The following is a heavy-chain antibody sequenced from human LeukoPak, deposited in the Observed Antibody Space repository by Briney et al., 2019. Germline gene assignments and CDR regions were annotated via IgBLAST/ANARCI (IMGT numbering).Heavy chain of an antibody. V-gene: IGHV3-21*01. D-gene: IGHD6-19*01. Sequence: GGSLRLSCAASGFTFSSYSMNWVRQAPGKGLEWVSSISSSSSYIYYADSVKGRFTISRDNAKNSLYLQMNSLRAEDTAVYYCAREYSSGWGNWFDPWGQGTLVTVSS. CDR1: GFTFSSYS. CDR3: AREYSSGWGNWFDP. J-gene: IGHJ5*02. CDR2: ISSSSSYI.